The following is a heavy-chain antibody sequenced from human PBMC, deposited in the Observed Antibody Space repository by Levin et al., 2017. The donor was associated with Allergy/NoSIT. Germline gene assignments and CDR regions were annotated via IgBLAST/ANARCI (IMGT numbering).Heavy chain of an antibody. V-gene: IGHV1-46*01. CDR2: INPSGGST. Sequence: ASVKVSCKASGYTFTSYYMHWVRQAPGQGLEWMGIINPSGGSTSYAQKFQGRVTMTRDTSTSTVYMELSSLRSEDTAVYYCARSRDATLTIFGVVNGMDVWGQGTTVTVSS. J-gene: IGHJ6*02. CDR3: ARSRDATLTIFGVVNGMDV. CDR1: GYTFTSYY. D-gene: IGHD3-3*01.